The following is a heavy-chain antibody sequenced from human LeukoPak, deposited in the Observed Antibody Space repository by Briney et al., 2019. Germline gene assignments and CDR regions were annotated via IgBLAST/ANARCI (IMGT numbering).Heavy chain of an antibody. V-gene: IGHV4-59*12. CDR1: GGSISSYY. D-gene: IGHD2-21*01. J-gene: IGHJ6*02. CDR3: ARDLSTVGNKRENILWWWGPYYYGMDV. Sequence: PSETLSLTCTVPGGSISSYYWSWIRQPPGKGLEWIGYIYYSGSTNYNPSLKSRVTISVDTSKKQFSLQLNSVTPEDTAVYYCARDLSTVGNKRENILWWWGPYYYGMDVWGQGTTVTVSS. CDR2: IYYSGST.